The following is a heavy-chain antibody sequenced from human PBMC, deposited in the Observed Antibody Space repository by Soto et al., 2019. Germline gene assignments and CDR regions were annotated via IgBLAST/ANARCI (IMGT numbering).Heavy chain of an antibody. D-gene: IGHD1-26*01. CDR3: ASLVGSYFEY. V-gene: IGHV4-59*08. CDR1: GGSISSYY. CDR2: IYYSGST. Sequence: SETLSLTCTVSGGSISSYYWSWIRQPPGKGLEWIGYIYYSGSTNYNPSLKSRVTISVDTSKNQFSLKLSSVTAADTAVYYCASLVGSYFEYWGQGTLVTVSS. J-gene: IGHJ4*02.